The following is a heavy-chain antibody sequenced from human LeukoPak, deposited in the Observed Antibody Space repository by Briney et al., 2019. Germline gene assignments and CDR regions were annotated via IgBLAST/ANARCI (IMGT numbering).Heavy chain of an antibody. CDR1: GL. D-gene: IGHD3-16*02. J-gene: IGHJ4*02. CDR2: IKEGGDKK. Sequence: GGSLRLSCAASGLMTWVRQAPGKGLEWVASIKEGGDKKYYLDSVKGRFTVSRDSTKNSLYLQMNSLRADDTAVYYCTRPRYRGFDYWGQGILVTVSS. CDR3: TRPRYRGFDY. V-gene: IGHV3-7*01.